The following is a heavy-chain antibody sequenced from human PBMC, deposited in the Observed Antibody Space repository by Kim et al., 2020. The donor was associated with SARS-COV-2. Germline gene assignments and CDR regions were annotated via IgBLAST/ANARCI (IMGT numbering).Heavy chain of an antibody. CDR2: INAGNGNT. V-gene: IGHV1-3*01. J-gene: IGHJ4*02. Sequence: ASVKVSSKASGYTFTSYAMHWVRQAPGQRLEWMGWINAGNGNTKYSQKFQGRVTITRDTSASTAYMELSSLRSEDTAVYYCAGDPGRYYGSGSYDYWGQGTLVTVSS. D-gene: IGHD3-10*01. CDR1: GYTFTSYA. CDR3: AGDPGRYYGSGSYDY.